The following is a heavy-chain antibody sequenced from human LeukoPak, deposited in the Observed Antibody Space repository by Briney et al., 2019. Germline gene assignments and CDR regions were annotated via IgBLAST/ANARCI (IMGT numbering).Heavy chain of an antibody. CDR3: AKDLPWGSGGNSGGY. D-gene: IGHD4-23*01. Sequence: PGGSLRLSCAASGFTFSSYAMSWVRQAPGKELEWVSAISGSGGSTYYADSVKGRFTISRDNSKNTLYLQMNSLRAEDTAVYYCAKDLPWGSGGNSGGYWGQGTLVTVSS. CDR2: ISGSGGST. J-gene: IGHJ4*02. CDR1: GFTFSSYA. V-gene: IGHV3-23*01.